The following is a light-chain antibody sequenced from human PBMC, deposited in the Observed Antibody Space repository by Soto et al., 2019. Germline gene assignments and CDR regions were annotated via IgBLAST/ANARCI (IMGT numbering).Light chain of an antibody. J-gene: IGKJ1*01. CDR1: HTVTSNY. V-gene: IGKV3-20*01. CDR2: GAS. CDR3: QQYGGSPRT. Sequence: EIVLTQSPDTLSLSPGERATLSCRASHTVTSNYLAWYQQKPGQAPRLLIYGASSRATDIPDRFSGSGSGTDFTLTISRLETEDFAVYYCQQYGGSPRTFDQGTKVEIK.